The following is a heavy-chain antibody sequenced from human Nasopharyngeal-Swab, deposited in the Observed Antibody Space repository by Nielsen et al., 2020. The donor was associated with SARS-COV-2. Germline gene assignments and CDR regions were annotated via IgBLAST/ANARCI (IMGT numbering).Heavy chain of an antibody. J-gene: IGHJ5*02. CDR2: IYYSGST. Sequence: SETLSLTCAVYGGSFRGYYWSWIRQPPGKGLEWIGYIYYSGSTNYNPSLKSRVTISVDTSKNQFSLKLSSVTAADTAVYYCARELYYDYVWGSYRYRGWFDPWGQGTLVTVSS. V-gene: IGHV4-59*01. CDR1: GGSFRGYY. CDR3: ARELYYDYVWGSYRYRGWFDP. D-gene: IGHD3-16*02.